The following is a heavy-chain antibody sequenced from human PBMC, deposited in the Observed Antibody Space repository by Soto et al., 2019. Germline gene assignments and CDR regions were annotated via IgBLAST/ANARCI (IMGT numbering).Heavy chain of an antibody. V-gene: IGHV4-39*01. D-gene: IGHD6-13*01. J-gene: IGHJ1*01. CDR2: IYYSGST. CDR3: ARHIAAAKGYFQH. CDR1: GGSISSSSYY. Sequence: LSLTCTVSGGSISSSSYYWGWIRQPPGKGLEWIGSIYYSGSTYYNPSLKSRVTISVDTSKNQFSLKLSSVTAADTAVYYCARHIAAAKGYFQHWGQGTLVTVSS.